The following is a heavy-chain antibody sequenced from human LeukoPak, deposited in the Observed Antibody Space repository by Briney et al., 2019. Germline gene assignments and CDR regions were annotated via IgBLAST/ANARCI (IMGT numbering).Heavy chain of an antibody. CDR3: AREATSSIVVVPAASGGFDY. D-gene: IGHD2-2*01. J-gene: IGHJ4*02. Sequence: ASVKVSCKASGYTFTSYYMHWVRQAPGQGLEWMGIINPSGGSTSYAQKFQGRVTMTRDTSTSTVHMELSSLRSEDTAVYYCAREATSSIVVVPAASGGFDYWGQGTLVTVSS. V-gene: IGHV1-46*01. CDR2: INPSGGST. CDR1: GYTFTSYY.